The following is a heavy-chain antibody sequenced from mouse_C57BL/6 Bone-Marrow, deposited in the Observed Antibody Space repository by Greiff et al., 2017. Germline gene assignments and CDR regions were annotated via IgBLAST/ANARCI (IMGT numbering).Heavy chain of an antibody. CDR2: IDPSDSYT. V-gene: IGHV1-59*01. CDR3: ARGVYGSSPRFAY. CDR1: GYTFTSYW. Sequence: QVQLQQPGAELVRPGTSVKLSCKASGYTFTSYWMHWVKQRPGQGLEWIGEIDPSDSYTNYNQKFKGKSTLTVDKSSSTAYMQLSSLTSEDSAVYYCARGVYGSSPRFAYWGQGTLVTVSA. D-gene: IGHD1-1*01. J-gene: IGHJ3*01.